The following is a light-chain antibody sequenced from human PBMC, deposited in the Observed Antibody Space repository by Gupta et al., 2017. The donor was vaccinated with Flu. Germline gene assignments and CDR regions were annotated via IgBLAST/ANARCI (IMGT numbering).Light chain of an antibody. CDR2: AAS. CDR3: HRSYSTPRT. Sequence: DIQMTQSPSSLSASVGDRVTITCRASQSISSYLNWYQQKPGKAPKLLIYAASSLQSGVPSRFSGSGSGTDFTLTISRLQPEDFATYYCHRSYSTPRTFGQGTKVEIK. J-gene: IGKJ1*01. V-gene: IGKV1-39*01. CDR1: QSISSY.